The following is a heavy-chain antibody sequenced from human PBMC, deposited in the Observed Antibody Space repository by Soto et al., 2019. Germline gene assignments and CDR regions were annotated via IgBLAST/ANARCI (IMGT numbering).Heavy chain of an antibody. D-gene: IGHD6-19*01. CDR3: AKDHGVAGTSNGMDV. CDR2: ISGSGGST. CDR1: GFSFSSYA. J-gene: IGHJ6*02. Sequence: GGSLRLSCAASGFSFSSYAMSWVRQAPGKGLEWVSAISGSGGSTYYADSVKGRFTISRDNSKNTLYLQMNSLRAEDTAVYYCAKDHGVAGTSNGMDVWGQRTTVTVSS. V-gene: IGHV3-23*01.